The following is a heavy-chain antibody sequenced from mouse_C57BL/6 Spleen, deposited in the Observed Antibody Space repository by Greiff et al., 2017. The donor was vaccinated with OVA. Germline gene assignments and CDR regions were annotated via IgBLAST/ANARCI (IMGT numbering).Heavy chain of an antibody. Sequence: EVQLQQSGAELVRPGASVKLSCTASGFNIKDDYMHWVKQRPEQGLEWIGGIDPENGDTEYASKFQGKATITADTSSNTAYLQLSSLTSEDTAVYYCSYSTYAMDYWGQGTSVTVSS. CDR1: GFNIKDDY. CDR2: IDPENGDT. V-gene: IGHV14-4*01. D-gene: IGHD2-5*01. J-gene: IGHJ4*01. CDR3: SYSTYAMDY.